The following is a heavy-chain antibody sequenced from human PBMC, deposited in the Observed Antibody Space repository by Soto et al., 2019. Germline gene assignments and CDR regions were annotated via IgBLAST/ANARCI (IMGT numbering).Heavy chain of an antibody. CDR2: IVPVFGRP. CDR3: AREGSRYNF. J-gene: IGHJ4*02. V-gene: IGHV1-69*13. D-gene: IGHD5-12*01. Sequence: AASVKFSCKASAGSFSNFGISWVRQAPGQGLEWMGGIVPVFGRPNYAQRFRGRLTITADESTSTGYMELISLRSDDTAVYYCAREGSRYNFWGQGTQVTASS. CDR1: AGSFSNFG.